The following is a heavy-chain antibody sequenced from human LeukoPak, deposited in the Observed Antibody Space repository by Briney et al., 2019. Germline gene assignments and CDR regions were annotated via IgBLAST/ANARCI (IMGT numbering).Heavy chain of an antibody. V-gene: IGHV4-4*07. CDR1: GGSISSYY. D-gene: IGHD5-12*01. CDR2: IYTSGST. Sequence: SETLSLTCTVSGGSISSYYWSWIRQPAGKGLEWIGRIYTSGSTNYNPSLKSRVTMSVDTSKNQFSLKLSSVTAADTAVYYCARAESEYSGYEGDWFDPWGQGTLVTVSS. J-gene: IGHJ5*02. CDR3: ARAESEYSGYEGDWFDP.